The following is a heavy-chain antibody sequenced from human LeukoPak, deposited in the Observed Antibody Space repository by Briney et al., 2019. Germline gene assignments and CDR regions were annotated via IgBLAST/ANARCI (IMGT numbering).Heavy chain of an antibody. CDR1: GGTFSSYA. D-gene: IGHD3-22*01. CDR2: MNPNSGNT. CDR3: ARSTTDYYDSSGYRYYYYYYMDV. V-gene: IGHV1-8*02. J-gene: IGHJ6*03. Sequence: ASVKVSCKASGGTFSSYAISWVRQATGQGLEWMGWMNPNSGNTGYAQKFQGRVTMTRNTSISTAYMELSSLRSEDTAVYYCARSTTDYYDSSGYRYYYYYYMDVWGKGTTVTISS.